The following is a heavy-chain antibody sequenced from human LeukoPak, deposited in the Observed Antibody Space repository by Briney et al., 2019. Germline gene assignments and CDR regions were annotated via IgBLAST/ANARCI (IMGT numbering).Heavy chain of an antibody. CDR3: ARYSRIAAAGLDY. J-gene: IGHJ4*02. D-gene: IGHD6-13*01. CDR1: GGSISSSSYY. Sequence: SETLSLTCTVSGGSISSSSYYWGWIRQPPGKGLEWIGSIYYSGSTNYNPSLKSRVTFSVDTSKSQFSLKLSSVTAADTAVYYCARYSRIAAAGLDYWGQGTLVTVSS. CDR2: IYYSGST. V-gene: IGHV4-39*07.